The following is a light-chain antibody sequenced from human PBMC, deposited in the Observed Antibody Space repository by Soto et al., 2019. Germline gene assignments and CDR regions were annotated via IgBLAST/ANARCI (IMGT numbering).Light chain of an antibody. CDR3: MQALQIPTA. CDR2: LGS. V-gene: IGKV2-28*01. J-gene: IGKJ1*01. Sequence: VMTQSPLSLPVTPGEPASISCRSSQSLLHSNGYNYLDWYLQKPGQSPQLLIYLGSNRASGVPDRFSGSGSGTDFTLRISRVEAEDVGVYYCMQALQIPTAFGRGTKVEIK. CDR1: QSLLHSNGYNY.